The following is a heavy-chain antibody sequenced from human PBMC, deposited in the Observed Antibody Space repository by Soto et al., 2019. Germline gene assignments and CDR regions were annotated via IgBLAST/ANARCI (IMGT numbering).Heavy chain of an antibody. CDR2: INHSGST. CDR1: GGSFSGYY. CDR3: ARGDIVVVPAAWTNWFDP. D-gene: IGHD2-2*01. J-gene: IGHJ5*02. V-gene: IGHV4-34*01. Sequence: SETLSLTCAVYGGSFSGYYWSWIRQPPGKGLEWIGEINHSGSTNYNPSLKSRVTISVDTSKNQFSLKLSSVTAADTAVYYCARGDIVVVPAAWTNWFDPWSQGTLVT.